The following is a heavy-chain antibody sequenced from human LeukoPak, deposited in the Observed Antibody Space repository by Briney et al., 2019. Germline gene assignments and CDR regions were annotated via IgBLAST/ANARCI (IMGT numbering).Heavy chain of an antibody. J-gene: IGHJ1*01. CDR2: INHSGST. Sequence: PSETLSLTCAVYGGSFSGYYWSWIRQPPGKGLEWIGEINHSGSTNYNPSLKSRVTISVDTSKNQFSLKLSSVTAADTAVYYCARGRDFWSGYYYNRAEYFQHWGQGTLVTVSS. CDR3: ARGRDFWSGYYYNRAEYFQH. CDR1: GGSFSGYY. V-gene: IGHV4-34*01. D-gene: IGHD3-3*01.